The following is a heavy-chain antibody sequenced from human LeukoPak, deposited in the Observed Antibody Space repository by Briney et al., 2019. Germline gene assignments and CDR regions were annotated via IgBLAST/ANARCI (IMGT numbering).Heavy chain of an antibody. V-gene: IGHV3-33*01. CDR3: ARESIVATIRGYFDY. CDR1: GFTFSSYG. Sequence: PGRSLRLSCAASGFTFSSYGMHWVRQAPGKGLEWVAVIWYDGSNKYYADSVKGRFTISRDNSKNTLYLPMNSLRAEDTAVYYCARESIVATIRGYFDYWGQGTLVTVSS. D-gene: IGHD5-12*01. J-gene: IGHJ4*02. CDR2: IWYDGSNK.